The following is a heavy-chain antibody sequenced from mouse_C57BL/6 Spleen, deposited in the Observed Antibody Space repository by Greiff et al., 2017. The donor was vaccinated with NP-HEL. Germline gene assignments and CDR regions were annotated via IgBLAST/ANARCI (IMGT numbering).Heavy chain of an antibody. CDR2: IWRGGST. D-gene: IGHD1-1*01. Sequence: VQVVESGPGLVQPSQSLSITCTVSGFSLTSYGVHWVRQSPGKGLEWLGVIWRGGSTDYNAAFMSRLSITKDNSKSQVFFKMNSLQADDTAIYYCAKGVTTVVATDWYFDVWGTGTTVTVSS. CDR3: AKGVTTVVATDWYFDV. J-gene: IGHJ1*03. V-gene: IGHV2-5*01. CDR1: GFSLTSYG.